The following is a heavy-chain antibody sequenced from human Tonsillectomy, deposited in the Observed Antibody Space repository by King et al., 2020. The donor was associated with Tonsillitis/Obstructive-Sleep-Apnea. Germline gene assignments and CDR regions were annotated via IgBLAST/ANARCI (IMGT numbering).Heavy chain of an antibody. CDR1: GFTFRSYA. Sequence: VQLVESGGGVVQPGRSPRLSCAASGFTFRSYAMHWVRQAPGKGLEWVAVISFDGSNKYYADSVKGRFTISRDNSKNTLYLQMNSLRAEDTAVYYCARDLPIVVVLAAIKGGFDYWGQGTLVTVSS. D-gene: IGHD2-2*02. J-gene: IGHJ4*02. V-gene: IGHV3-30*04. CDR3: ARDLPIVVVLAAIKGGFDY. CDR2: ISFDGSNK.